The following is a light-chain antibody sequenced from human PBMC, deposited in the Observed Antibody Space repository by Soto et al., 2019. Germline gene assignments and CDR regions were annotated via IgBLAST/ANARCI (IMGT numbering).Light chain of an antibody. CDR1: QSISSW. V-gene: IGKV1-5*03. CDR2: KAS. Sequence: DIQMTQSPSTLSASVGDRVTITCRASQSISSWLAWYQQKPGKAPKLLIYKASILESGVPSRFSGSGSGTEFTLPISSLQPDDFATYYCQQYNSYLLTFGGGTKVEIK. J-gene: IGKJ4*01. CDR3: QQYNSYLLT.